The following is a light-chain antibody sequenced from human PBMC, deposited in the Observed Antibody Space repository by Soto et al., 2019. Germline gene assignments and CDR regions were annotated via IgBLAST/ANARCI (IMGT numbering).Light chain of an antibody. Sequence: EIVLTQSPATLSLSPGERATLSCRASQSVSSYLAWYQQKPGQDPRLLIYDASNRATGIPARFSGSGSGTDFTLTISSLEPEDFAVYYCQQRSNWPFTFGQGTRLEMK. J-gene: IGKJ5*01. CDR2: DAS. CDR3: QQRSNWPFT. CDR1: QSVSSY. V-gene: IGKV3-11*01.